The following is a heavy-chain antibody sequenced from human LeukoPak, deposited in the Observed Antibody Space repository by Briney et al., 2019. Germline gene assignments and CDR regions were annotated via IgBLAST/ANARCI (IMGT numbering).Heavy chain of an antibody. J-gene: IGHJ4*02. Sequence: GGSLSLSCAASGFTFSNYAMTWVRQAPGKGLEWVSVIYSGGSTYYADSVKGRFTISRDNSKNTLYLQMNSLRAEDTAVYYCARDGGSEYYFDYWGQGTLVTVSS. D-gene: IGHD3-10*01. V-gene: IGHV3-53*01. CDR3: ARDGGSEYYFDY. CDR1: GFTFSNYA. CDR2: IYSGGST.